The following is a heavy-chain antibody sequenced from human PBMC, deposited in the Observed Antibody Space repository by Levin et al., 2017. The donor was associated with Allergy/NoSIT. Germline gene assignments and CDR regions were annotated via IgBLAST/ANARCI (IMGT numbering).Heavy chain of an antibody. CDR1: GGSISSYY. J-gene: IGHJ3*02. CDR2: IYYSGST. V-gene: IGHV4-59*08. CDR3: ARQGMGDSDAFDI. D-gene: IGHD2-21*02. Sequence: SETLSLTCTVSGGSISSYYWSWIRQPPGKGLEWIGYIYYSGSTNYNPSLKSRVTISVDTSKNQFSLKLSSVTAADTAVYYCARQGMGDSDAFDIWGQGTMVTVSS.